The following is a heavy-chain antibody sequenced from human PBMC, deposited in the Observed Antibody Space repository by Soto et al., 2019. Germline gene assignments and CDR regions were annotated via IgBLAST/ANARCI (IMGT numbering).Heavy chain of an antibody. J-gene: IGHJ4*02. D-gene: IGHD5-12*01. CDR2: ISAYNGDT. V-gene: IGHV1-18*04. Sequence: QVQLLQTGAEVKKPGASVQVSCKAYGYTFTSYGVTWVRQAPGQGLEWMGWISAYNGDTNYAQKLQGTVTMTTDTSTSTAYMELRSLRSDDTAVYYCARGSWLRGDYFDYWGQGTLVTVSS. CDR3: ARGSWLRGDYFDY. CDR1: GYTFTSYG.